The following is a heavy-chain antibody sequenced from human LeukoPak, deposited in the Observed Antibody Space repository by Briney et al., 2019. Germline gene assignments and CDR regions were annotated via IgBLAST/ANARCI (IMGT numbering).Heavy chain of an antibody. CDR2: MSDNGDTT. D-gene: IGHD1-26*01. CDR1: GFTFSTYA. Sequence: GGSLRLPCAASGFTFSTYAMQWVRQAPDKRLEYVSGMSDNGDTTYYANSVRGRFTMSRDNSRNTLYLQMGSLRPEDTAVYYCARDGKAKNDYWGQGTLVTVST. CDR3: ARDGKAKNDY. J-gene: IGHJ4*02. V-gene: IGHV3-64*01.